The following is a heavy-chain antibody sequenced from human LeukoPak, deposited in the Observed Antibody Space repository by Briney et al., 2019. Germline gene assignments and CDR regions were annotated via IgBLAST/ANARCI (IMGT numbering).Heavy chain of an antibody. V-gene: IGHV1-8*03. CDR1: GYTFTSYD. CDR3: ALADYDFWSGYINHRFWFDP. CDR2: MNPNSGNT. D-gene: IGHD3-3*01. J-gene: IGHJ5*02. Sequence: ASVKVSCKASGYTFTSYDINWVRQATGQGLEWMGWMNPNSGNTGYAQKFQGRVTITRNTSISTAYMELSSLRSEDTAVYYCALADYDFWSGYINHRFWFDPWGQGTLVTVFS.